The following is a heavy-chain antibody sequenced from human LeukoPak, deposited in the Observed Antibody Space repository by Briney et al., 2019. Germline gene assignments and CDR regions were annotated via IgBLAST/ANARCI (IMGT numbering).Heavy chain of an antibody. J-gene: IGHJ4*02. D-gene: IGHD3-10*01. CDR1: GYTFTSYG. V-gene: IGHV1-18*01. Sequence: GASVKVSCKASGYTFTSYGISWVRQAPGQGLEWMGWISAYNGNTNYAQKLQGRVTMTTDTSTSTAYMELRSLRSDDTAVYYCARDDGESWEAHNFDYWGQGTLVTVSS. CDR3: ARDDGESWEAHNFDY. CDR2: ISAYNGNT.